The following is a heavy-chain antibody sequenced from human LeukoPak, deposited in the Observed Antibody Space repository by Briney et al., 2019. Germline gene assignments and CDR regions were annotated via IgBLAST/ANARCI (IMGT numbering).Heavy chain of an antibody. V-gene: IGHV3-30*02. D-gene: IGHD5-12*01. CDR3: AKMGVATGSEASLGAPVDSGADY. CDR2: IRYDGSNK. Sequence: PGGSLRLSCAASGFTFSSYGMHWVRQAPGKGLEWVAFIRYDGSNKYYADSVKGRFTISRDNSKNTLYLQMNSLRAEDTALYYCAKMGVATGSEASLGAPVDSGADYWGQGTLVTVSS. CDR1: GFTFSSYG. J-gene: IGHJ4*02.